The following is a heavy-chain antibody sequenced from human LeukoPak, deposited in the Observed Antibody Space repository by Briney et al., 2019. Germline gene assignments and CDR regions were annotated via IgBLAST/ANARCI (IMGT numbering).Heavy chain of an antibody. V-gene: IGHV1-69*05. CDR3: EVWLMDTAMVKDFDY. J-gene: IGHJ4*02. D-gene: IGHD5-18*01. CDR2: IIPIFGTA. CDR1: GGTFSSYA. Sequence: SVKVSCKASGGTFSSYAISWVRQAPGQGLEWMGRIIPIFGTANYAQKFQGRVTITTDESTSTAYMELSSLRSEDTAVYYCEVWLMDTAMVKDFDYWGQGTLVTVSS.